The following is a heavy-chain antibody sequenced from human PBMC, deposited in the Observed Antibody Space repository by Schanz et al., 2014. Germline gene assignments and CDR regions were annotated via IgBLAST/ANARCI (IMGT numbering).Heavy chain of an antibody. J-gene: IGHJ4*02. V-gene: IGHV3-23*04. CDR2: ISGSGGDT. CDR1: TSLFSRSV. CDR3: ARGRTFDY. Sequence: DLVESGGGVVQPGRSLTLSCAVSTSLFSRSVIHWVRQAPGKGLEWVSTISGSGGDTYPADSVKGRFTISRDNSNNTLYLQMKSLRAEDTAVYYCARGRTFDYWGQGTLVNVSS.